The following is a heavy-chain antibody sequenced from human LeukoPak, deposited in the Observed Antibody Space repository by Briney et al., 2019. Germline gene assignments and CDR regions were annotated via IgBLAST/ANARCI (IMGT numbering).Heavy chain of an antibody. Sequence: GGSLRLSCAAFGFTFSDYYMSWIRQAPGKGLEWVSYISSSGSTIYYAGSVKGRFTISRDNAKNSPYLQMNSLRAEDTAVYYCARDGATLAYFDYWGQGTLVTVSS. V-gene: IGHV3-11*01. D-gene: IGHD2-15*01. CDR1: GFTFSDYY. J-gene: IGHJ4*02. CDR3: ARDGATLAYFDY. CDR2: ISSSGSTI.